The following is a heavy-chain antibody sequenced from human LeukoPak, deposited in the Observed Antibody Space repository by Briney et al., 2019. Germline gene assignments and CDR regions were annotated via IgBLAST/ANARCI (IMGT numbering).Heavy chain of an antibody. D-gene: IGHD3-3*01. J-gene: IGHJ5*02. CDR2: IYYSGST. CDR1: GFTFSSYA. CDR3: ARGSGTIFGVVIIGENWFDP. V-gene: IGHV4-59*05. Sequence: GSLRLSCAASGFTFSSYAMNWVRQAPGKGLEWIGSIYYSGSTYYNPSLKSRVTISVDTSKNQFSLKLSSVTAADTAVYYCARGSGTIFGVVIIGENWFDPWGQGTLVTVSS.